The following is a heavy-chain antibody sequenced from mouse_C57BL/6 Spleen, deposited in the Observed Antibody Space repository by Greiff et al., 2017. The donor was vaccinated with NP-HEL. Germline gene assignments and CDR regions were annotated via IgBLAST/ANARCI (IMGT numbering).Heavy chain of an antibody. Sequence: VQLQQPGAELVKPGASVKLSCKASGYTFTSYWITWVKQRPGQGLEWIGDIYPGSGSTNYNEKFKSKATLTVDTSSSTAYMELSSLTSEDSAVYDGASGVRQENDYYFDYWGQGTTLTVSS. CDR3: ASGVRQENDYYFDY. CDR2: IYPGSGST. V-gene: IGHV1-55*01. J-gene: IGHJ2*01. CDR1: GYTFTSYW. D-gene: IGHD3-2*01.